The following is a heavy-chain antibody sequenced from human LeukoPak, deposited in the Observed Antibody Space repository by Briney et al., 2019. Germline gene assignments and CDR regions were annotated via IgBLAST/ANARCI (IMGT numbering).Heavy chain of an antibody. CDR3: AKRGVVIRVILVGFHKEAYYFDS. J-gene: IGHJ4*02. CDR1: GITLSNYG. D-gene: IGHD3-22*01. Sequence: GGSLRLSCAVSGITLSNYGMSWVRQAPGRGLEWVAGISGSGGSTNYADSVKGRFTIARDNPKNTLYLQMNSLRAEDTAVYFCAKRGVVIRVILVGFHKEAYYFDSWGQGALVTVSS. CDR2: ISGSGGST. V-gene: IGHV3-23*01.